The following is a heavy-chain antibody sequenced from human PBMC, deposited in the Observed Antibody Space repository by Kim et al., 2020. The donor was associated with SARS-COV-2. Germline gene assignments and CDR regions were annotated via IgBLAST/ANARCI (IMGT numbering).Heavy chain of an antibody. CDR3: ARGGIVGAIDY. CDR2: T. Sequence: TNYNPSLKSRVTVSEDKSKNHFSLRLSSVTAADTAVYYCARGGIVGAIDYWGQGTLVTVSS. V-gene: IGHV4-4*02. J-gene: IGHJ4*02. D-gene: IGHD1-26*01.